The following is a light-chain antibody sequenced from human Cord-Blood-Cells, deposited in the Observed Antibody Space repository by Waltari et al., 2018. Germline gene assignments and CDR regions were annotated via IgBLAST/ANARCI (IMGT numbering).Light chain of an antibody. CDR3: CSYAGSRV. CDR2: EGS. CDR1: SSDVGCYNL. J-gene: IGLJ3*02. Sequence: QSALTQPASVSGSPGQSITISCTGTSSDVGCYNLVSWYQQHPGKAPKLMIYEGSKRPSGVSNRFSGSESGNTASLTISGLQAEDEADYYCCSYAGSRVFGGGTKLTVL. V-gene: IGLV2-23*01.